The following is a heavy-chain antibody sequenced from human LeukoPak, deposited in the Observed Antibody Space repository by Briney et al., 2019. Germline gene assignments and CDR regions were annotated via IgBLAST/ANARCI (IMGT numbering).Heavy chain of an antibody. V-gene: IGHV4-4*07. CDR3: ARGGGYDHFDY. CDR1: GGSIRSYY. J-gene: IGHJ4*02. CDR2: MHTSGST. Sequence: TSETLSLTCTVSGGSIRSYYWSWIRQPAGKGLEWIGRMHTSGSTNYNPSLKSRVTMSVDTSKNQFSLKLSSVTAADTAVYYCARGGGYDHFDYWGQGTLVTVSS. D-gene: IGHD5-12*01.